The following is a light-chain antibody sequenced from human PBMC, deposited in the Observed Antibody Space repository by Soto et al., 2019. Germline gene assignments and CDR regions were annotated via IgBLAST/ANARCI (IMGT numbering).Light chain of an antibody. Sequence: QSALTQPRSVSASPGQSVTISCTGTSSDVGRYDYVSWYQQHPGKAPKLIVYDVTERPSGVPDRFSGSKFGNTASLTISGLQAEDEADYSCCSFAGSYSYVFGTGTKATVL. J-gene: IGLJ1*01. CDR3: CSFAGSYSYV. CDR1: SSDVGRYDY. CDR2: DVT. V-gene: IGLV2-11*01.